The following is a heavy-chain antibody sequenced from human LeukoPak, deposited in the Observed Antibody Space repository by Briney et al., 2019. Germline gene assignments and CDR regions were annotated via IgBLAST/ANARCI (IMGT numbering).Heavy chain of an antibody. CDR2: ISSSSSYI. CDR3: ARRGTTVTRDRYYFDY. J-gene: IGHJ4*02. D-gene: IGHD4-17*01. V-gene: IGHV3-21*01. Sequence: GGSLRLSCAASGFTFSSYSMNWVRQAPGKGLEWVSSISSSSSYIYYADSVKGRFTISRDNAKNSLYLHMNSLRAEDTAVYYCARRGTTVTRDRYYFDYWGQGTLVTVSS. CDR1: GFTFSSYS.